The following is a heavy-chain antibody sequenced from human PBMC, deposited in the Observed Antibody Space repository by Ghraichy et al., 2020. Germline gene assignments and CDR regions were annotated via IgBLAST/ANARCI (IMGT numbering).Heavy chain of an antibody. Sequence: GALRLSCAASGFTFSSYEMNWVRQAPGKGLEWVSYISSSGSTIYYADSVKGRFTISRDNAKNSLYLQMNSLRAEDTAVYYCAREGNDILTGYYSGFDYWGQGTLVTVSS. CDR3: AREGNDILTGYYSGFDY. D-gene: IGHD3-9*01. CDR1: GFTFSSYE. J-gene: IGHJ4*02. V-gene: IGHV3-48*03. CDR2: ISSSGSTI.